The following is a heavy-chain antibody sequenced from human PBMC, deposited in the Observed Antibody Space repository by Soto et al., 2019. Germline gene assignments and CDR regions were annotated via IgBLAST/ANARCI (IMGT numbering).Heavy chain of an antibody. CDR1: GFTFSSYS. V-gene: IGHV3-21*01. D-gene: IGHD2-8*01. CDR3: ARARYCTNGVCYLTWFDP. CDR2: ISSSSSYI. J-gene: IGHJ5*02. Sequence: PWGSLRLSCAASGFTFSSYSMTWVRQAPGKGLEWVSSISSSSSYIYYADSVKGRFTISRDNAKNSLYLQMNSLRAEDTAVYFCARARYCTNGVCYLTWFDPWGQGTLVTVSS.